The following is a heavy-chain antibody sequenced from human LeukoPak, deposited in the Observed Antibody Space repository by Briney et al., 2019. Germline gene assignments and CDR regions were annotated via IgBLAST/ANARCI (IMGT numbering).Heavy chain of an antibody. D-gene: IGHD6-13*01. CDR3: AGGTLKAAATDFDY. CDR1: GFTIDDYG. J-gene: IGHJ4*02. Sequence: GGSLRLSCAASGFTIDDYGMSWVRQAPGKGLEWVSGINWNGGSTGYADSVKGRFTISRDNAKNSLYLQMNSLRAEDTALYYCAGGTLKAAATDFDYWGQGTLVTVSS. CDR2: INWNGGST. V-gene: IGHV3-20*04.